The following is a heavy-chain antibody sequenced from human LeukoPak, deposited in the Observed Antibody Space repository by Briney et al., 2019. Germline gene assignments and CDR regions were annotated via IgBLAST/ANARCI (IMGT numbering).Heavy chain of an antibody. D-gene: IGHD3-16*01. V-gene: IGHV4-59*12. CDR2: IYYSGST. CDR1: GGSISSYY. CDR3: ARDVSSASFTYYYYYMDV. J-gene: IGHJ6*03. Sequence: KPSETLSLTCTVSGGSISSYYWSWIRQPPGKGLEWIGYIYYSGSTNYNPSLKSRVTISADTSKNQFSLRLTSVSPADTAVYYCARDVSSASFTYYYYYMDVWGKGTTVTVSS.